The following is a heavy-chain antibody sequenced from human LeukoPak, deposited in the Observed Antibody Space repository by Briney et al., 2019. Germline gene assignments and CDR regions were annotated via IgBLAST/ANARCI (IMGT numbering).Heavy chain of an antibody. V-gene: IGHV3-30*02. D-gene: IGHD4-17*01. CDR3: ARGLTYGPYINFDY. J-gene: IGHJ4*02. CDR2: IRYDESNT. Sequence: PGGSLRLSCAASGFTFSSYAMSWVRQAPGKGLEWVAFIRYDESNTYYGDSVKGRFTISRDTSRNTVYLQMNSLRAEDTAVYYCARGLTYGPYINFDYWGQGTLVTVSS. CDR1: GFTFSSYA.